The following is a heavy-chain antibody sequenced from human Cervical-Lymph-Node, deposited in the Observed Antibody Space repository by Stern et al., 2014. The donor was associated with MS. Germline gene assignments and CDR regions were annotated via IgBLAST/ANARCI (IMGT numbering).Heavy chain of an antibody. V-gene: IGHV2-70*04. CDR3: ARYTDTAFDY. J-gene: IGHJ4*02. D-gene: IGHD5-18*01. CDR2: IDWDDDK. CDR1: GFSLSTSGMR. Sequence: QVTLKESGPALVKPTQTLTLTCTLSGFSLSTSGMRVSWIRQPPGKALEWLARIDWDDDKFYSTSLKTRLTISKDTSKNQVVLTMTNMDPVDTATYYCARYTDTAFDYWGQGTLVTVSS.